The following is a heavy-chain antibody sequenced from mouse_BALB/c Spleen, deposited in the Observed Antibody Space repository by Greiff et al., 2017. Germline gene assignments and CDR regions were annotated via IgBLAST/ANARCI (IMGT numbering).Heavy chain of an antibody. CDR1: GFSLTSYG. CDR2: IWAGGST. J-gene: IGHJ4*01. Sequence: VHLVESGPGLVAPSQSLSITCTVSGFSLTSYGVHWVRQPPGKGLEWLGVIWAGGSTNYNSALMSRLSISKDNSKSQVFLKMNSLQTDDTAMYYCARDVNGNYYAMDYWGQGTSVTVSS. CDR3: ARDVNGNYYAMDY. D-gene: IGHD2-1*01. V-gene: IGHV2-9*02.